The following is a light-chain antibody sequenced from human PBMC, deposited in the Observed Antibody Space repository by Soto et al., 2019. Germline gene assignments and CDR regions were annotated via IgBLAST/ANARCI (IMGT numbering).Light chain of an antibody. J-gene: IGKJ4*01. V-gene: IGKV3-11*01. Sequence: EIVLTQSPATLSLSPGERATLSCRASQSVSSYLAWYQLKPGQAPRLLIYDASNRATGVPARFSGSGSGTDFTLTISSLEPEDFVVYYCQQRSNWPLTFGGGTKVELK. CDR3: QQRSNWPLT. CDR1: QSVSSY. CDR2: DAS.